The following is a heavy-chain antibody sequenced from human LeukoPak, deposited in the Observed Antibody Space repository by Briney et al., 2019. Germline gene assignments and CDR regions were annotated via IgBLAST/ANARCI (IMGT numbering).Heavy chain of an antibody. J-gene: IGHJ5*02. D-gene: IGHD3-10*01. CDR3: ARSLGHYYGSGSYLYWFDP. Sequence: ASVKVSCKASGYTFTSYGISWVRQAPGQGLEWMGWISAYNGNTNYAQKLQGRVTMTTDTSTSTAYMELRSLRSDDTAVYYCARSLGHYYGSGSYLYWFDPLSQGTLVTVSS. CDR1: GYTFTSYG. CDR2: ISAYNGNT. V-gene: IGHV1-18*04.